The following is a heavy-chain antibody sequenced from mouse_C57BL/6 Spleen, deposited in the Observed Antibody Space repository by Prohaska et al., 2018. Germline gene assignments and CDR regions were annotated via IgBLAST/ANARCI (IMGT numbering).Heavy chain of an antibody. V-gene: IGHV1-74*01. CDR2: IHPSDSDT. CDR1: GYTFTSYW. D-gene: IGHD2-5*01. Sequence: HGAELVKPGASVKVSCKASGYTFTSYWMHWVKQRPGQGLEWIGRIHPSDSDTNYNQKFKGKATLTVDKSSSTAYMQLSSMTSEDSAVYYCASPYYSNFRFAYWGQGTLVTVSA. CDR3: ASPYYSNFRFAY. J-gene: IGHJ3*01.